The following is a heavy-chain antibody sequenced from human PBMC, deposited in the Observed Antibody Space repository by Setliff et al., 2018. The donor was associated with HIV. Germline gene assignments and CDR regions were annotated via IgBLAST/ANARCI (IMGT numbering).Heavy chain of an antibody. CDR2: ITPMFGTA. D-gene: IGHD3-16*01. CDR1: GGTFSSFG. CDR3: AASTEMVTFGFFYSYMDV. V-gene: IGHV1-69*13. J-gene: IGHJ6*03. Sequence: SVKVSCKASGGTFSSFGISWVRQAPGQGLEWMGGITPMFGTAKYAQKFQGRVTITADESTSTVYMEMSSPRSEDTAVYYCAASTEMVTFGFFYSYMDVWGKGTTVTVSS.